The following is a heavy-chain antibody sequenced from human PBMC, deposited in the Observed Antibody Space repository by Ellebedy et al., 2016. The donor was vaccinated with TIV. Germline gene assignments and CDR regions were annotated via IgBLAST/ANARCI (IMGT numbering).Heavy chain of an antibody. CDR1: GGSFSGYY. V-gene: IGHV4-34*01. CDR2: ITHSGST. J-gene: IGHJ4*02. D-gene: IGHD3-22*01. CDR3: TRNGYYCLDY. Sequence: MPSETLSLTCAVYGGSFSGYYWSWIRQPPGKGLEWIGEITHSGSTNYNPYLKSRVTISVDTSKNQFSLELSSVTAADTAVYYCTRNGYYCLDYWGQGTLVTVSS.